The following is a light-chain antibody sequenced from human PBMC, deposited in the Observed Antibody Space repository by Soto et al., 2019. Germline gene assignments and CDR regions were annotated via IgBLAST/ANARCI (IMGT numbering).Light chain of an antibody. V-gene: IGKV1-39*01. Sequence: DIPMTQSPSSLSASVGDRVTITCRASQSIGRYLNWYQQKPGKAPEFLIYAASSLQSGVPSRFSGSGSGTDFTLTISSLQPEDFATYHCQQSYSTPQTFGQGTKVEIK. J-gene: IGKJ1*01. CDR2: AAS. CDR1: QSIGRY. CDR3: QQSYSTPQT.